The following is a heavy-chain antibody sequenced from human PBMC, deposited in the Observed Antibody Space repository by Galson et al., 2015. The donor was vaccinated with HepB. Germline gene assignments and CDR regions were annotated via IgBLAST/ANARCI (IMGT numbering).Heavy chain of an antibody. CDR2: IYYSGST. D-gene: IGHD3-3*01. V-gene: IGHV4-39*01. J-gene: IGHJ4*02. CDR1: GGSISSSSYY. Sequence: SETLSLTCTVSGGSISSSSYYWGWIRQPPGKGLEWIGSIYYSGSTYYNPSLKSRVTISVDTSKNQFSLKLSSVTAADTAVYYCARHVYRGAIFGVVGPFFDDIDYWGQGTLVTVSS. CDR3: ARHVYRGAIFGVVGPFFDDIDY.